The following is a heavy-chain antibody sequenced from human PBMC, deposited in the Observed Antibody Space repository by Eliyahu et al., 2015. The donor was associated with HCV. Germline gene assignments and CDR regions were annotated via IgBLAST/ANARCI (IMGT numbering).Heavy chain of an antibody. V-gene: IGHV3-53*04. J-gene: IGHJ6*02. CDR3: AREFIAAAGTQDNYYYYNYDMDV. CDR2: IYRDGST. Sequence: EVQLVESGGGLVQPGGSLRISCAAXGFTVSSXYLXWVRQAPGKGLEGVSVIYRDGSTYYADSVKGRFTISRHNSKNTLYLQMNSLRAEDTAVYYCAREFIAAAGTQDNYYYYNYDMDVWGQGTTVTVSS. CDR1: GFTVSSXY. D-gene: IGHD6-13*01.